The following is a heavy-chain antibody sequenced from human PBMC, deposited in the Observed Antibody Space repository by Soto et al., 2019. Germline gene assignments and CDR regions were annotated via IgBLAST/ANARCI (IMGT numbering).Heavy chain of an antibody. D-gene: IGHD2-8*02. CDR1: GFAFSSAW. CDR2: ISWNSGTI. V-gene: IGHV3-9*01. Sequence: GGSLRLSCATSGFAFSSAWMSWVRQAPGKGLEWVSGISWNSGTIGYADSVKGRFTISRDNAKNSLYLQMNSLRAEDTALYYCAKSTGGTANGMGVWGQGTTVTVSS. J-gene: IGHJ6*02. CDR3: AKSTGGTANGMGV.